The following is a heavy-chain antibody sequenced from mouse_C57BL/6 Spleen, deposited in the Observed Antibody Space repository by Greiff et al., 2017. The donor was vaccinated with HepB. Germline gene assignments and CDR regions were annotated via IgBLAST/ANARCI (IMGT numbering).Heavy chain of an antibody. V-gene: IGHV1-76*01. CDR3: ARAYYYGTLSYWYFDV. J-gene: IGHJ1*03. Sequence: VKLMESGAELVRPGASVKLSCKASGYTFTDYYINWVKQRPGQGLEWIARIYPGSGNTYYNEKFKGKATLTAEKSSSTAYMQLSSLTSEDSAVYFCARAYYYGTLSYWYFDVWGTGTTVTVSS. CDR2: IYPGSGNT. CDR1: GYTFTDYY. D-gene: IGHD1-1*01.